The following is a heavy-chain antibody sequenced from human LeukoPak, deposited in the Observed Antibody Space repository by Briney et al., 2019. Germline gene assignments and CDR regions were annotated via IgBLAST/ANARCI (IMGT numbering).Heavy chain of an antibody. CDR2: IFHSGST. CDR3: ARGTYRHWFDP. V-gene: IGHV4-30-2*01. D-gene: IGHD3-16*02. CDR1: TGSISSGGYS. J-gene: IGHJ5*02. Sequence: SETLSLTCAVSTGSISSGGYSWSWIRQPPGKGLGLIGYIFHSGSTYYNPSLKSRVTISVDRSKNQFSLKLSSVTAADTAVYYCARGTYRHWFDPWGQGTLVTVSS.